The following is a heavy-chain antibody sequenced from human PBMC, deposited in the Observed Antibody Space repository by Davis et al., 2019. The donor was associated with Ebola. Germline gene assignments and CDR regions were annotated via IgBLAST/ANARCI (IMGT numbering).Heavy chain of an antibody. V-gene: IGHV3-23*01. CDR1: GFTFSSYA. J-gene: IGHJ4*02. D-gene: IGHD4-23*01. CDR2: ISGSGGST. Sequence: GGSLRLSCAASGFTFSSYAMSWVRHAPGKGLEWVSAISGSGGSTYYADSVKGRFTISRDNSKNTLYLQMNSLRAEDTAVYYCARPLDYGGNAPSDWGQGTLVTVSS. CDR3: ARPLDYGGNAPSD.